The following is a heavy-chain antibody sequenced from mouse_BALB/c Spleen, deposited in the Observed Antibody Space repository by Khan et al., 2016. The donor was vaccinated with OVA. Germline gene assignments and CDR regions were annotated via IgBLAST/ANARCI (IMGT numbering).Heavy chain of an antibody. V-gene: IGHV1-7*01. Sequence: QIQLVQSGAEQAKPGASVKMSCKTSGYTFSSYWMHWVKQRPGQGLEWIGYINPTSGYTEYNEKFKDKATLSADKSSSTAYMQLTSLTYEDSAVYYCAKDRIDYWGQGTTLTVSS. CDR1: GYTFSSYW. J-gene: IGHJ2*01. CDR3: AKDRIDY. CDR2: INPTSGYT.